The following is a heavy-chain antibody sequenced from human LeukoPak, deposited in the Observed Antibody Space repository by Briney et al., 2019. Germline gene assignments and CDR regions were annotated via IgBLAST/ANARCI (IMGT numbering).Heavy chain of an antibody. V-gene: IGHV1-2*02. CDR2: IHPNTGAT. J-gene: IGHJ4*02. CDR1: GYTFTDYY. CDR3: ARDMGRYSGYDYDY. D-gene: IGHD5-12*01. Sequence: ASVKVSCKTSGYTFTDYYLHWVRQAPGQGLEWVGWIHPNTGATHYAQKFQGRLTMTRDASISTVYMELTRLRSDDTAVYYCARDMGRYSGYDYDYWGQGTLVTASS.